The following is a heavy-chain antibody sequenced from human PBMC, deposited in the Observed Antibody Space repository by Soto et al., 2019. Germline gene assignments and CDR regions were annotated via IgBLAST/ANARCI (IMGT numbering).Heavy chain of an antibody. J-gene: IGHJ4*02. CDR2: INSDGST. CDR1: GFLVNSAY. V-gene: IGHV3-53*01. Sequence: EVQLVESGGGLIQPGGSLRLSCAASGFLVNSAYMTWVRQAPGKGLEWLSMINSDGSTLYAESVKGRFTISRDNSKNMLVLQMNSLRAEDTAMYYCARSGYSFAWGYWGQGTLVIVTS. D-gene: IGHD5-18*01. CDR3: ARSGYSFAWGY.